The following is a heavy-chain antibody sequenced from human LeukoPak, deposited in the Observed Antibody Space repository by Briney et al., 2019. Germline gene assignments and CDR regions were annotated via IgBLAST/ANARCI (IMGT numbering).Heavy chain of an antibody. D-gene: IGHD1-26*01. CDR3: ARVSGGTYPDY. CDR2: IYYSGST. CDR1: GVSISSYY. J-gene: IGHJ4*02. Sequence: SETLSLTCTVSGVSISSYYWSWIRQPPGKGLEWIGYIYYSGSTNYNPSLKSRVTISVDTSKNQFSLKLSSVTAVDTAVYYCARVSGGTYPDYWGQGTLVTVSP. V-gene: IGHV4-59*01.